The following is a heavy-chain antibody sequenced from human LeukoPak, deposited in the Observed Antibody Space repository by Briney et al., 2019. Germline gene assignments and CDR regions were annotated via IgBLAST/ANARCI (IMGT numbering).Heavy chain of an antibody. D-gene: IGHD1-26*01. J-gene: IGHJ4*02. V-gene: IGHV1-2*05. CDR3: ARRRGELNIFDY. CDR2: INPNSGGT. CDR1: GYTFTGYY. Sequence: GASVKVSCKASGYTFTGYYMHWVRQAPGPGLEWMGRINPNSGGTNYEQKFQGRVSMTRDTSISTAYMELSRVRSDDMVLYYCARRRGELNIFDYWGQGTLVTVSS.